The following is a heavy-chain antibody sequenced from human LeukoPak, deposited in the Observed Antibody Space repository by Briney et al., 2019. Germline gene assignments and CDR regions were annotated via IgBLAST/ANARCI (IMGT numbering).Heavy chain of an antibody. CDR3: ARRPYYFDC. CDR1: GGSISSSSYY. CDR2: IYYSGST. J-gene: IGHJ4*02. V-gene: IGHV4-39*01. Sequence: SETLSLTCTVSGGSISSSSYYWGWIRQPPGKGLEWIGSIYYSGSTYYNPSLKSRVTISVDTSKNQFSLKLSSVTAADTAVYYCARRPYYFDCWGQGTLVTVSS.